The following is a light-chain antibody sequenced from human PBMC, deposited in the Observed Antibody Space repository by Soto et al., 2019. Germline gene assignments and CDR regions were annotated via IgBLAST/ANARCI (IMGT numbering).Light chain of an antibody. CDR2: VGTGGIVG. J-gene: IGLJ3*02. CDR3: GADHGSGSNFVYEGV. V-gene: IGLV9-49*01. Sequence: QSVLTQPPSASASLGASVTLTCTLSSGYSNYKVDWYQQRPGKGPRFVMRVGTGGIVGSKGDGIPDRFSVLGSGLNRYLTIKNIQEEDESDYHCGADHGSGSNFVYEGVFGGGTKLTVL. CDR1: SGYSNYK.